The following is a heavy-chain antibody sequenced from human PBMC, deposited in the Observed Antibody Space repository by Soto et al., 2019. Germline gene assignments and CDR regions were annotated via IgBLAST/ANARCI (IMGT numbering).Heavy chain of an antibody. CDR2: ISSSSSTI. CDR3: AKSLVARPYDY. Sequence: PGGSLRLSCAASGFTFSSYSMNWVRQAPGKGLEWVSYISSSSSTIYYADSVKGRFTISRDNAKNSLYLQMNSLRAEDTAVYYCAKSLVARPYDYWGQGTLVTVS. D-gene: IGHD6-6*01. V-gene: IGHV3-48*01. J-gene: IGHJ4*02. CDR1: GFTFSSYS.